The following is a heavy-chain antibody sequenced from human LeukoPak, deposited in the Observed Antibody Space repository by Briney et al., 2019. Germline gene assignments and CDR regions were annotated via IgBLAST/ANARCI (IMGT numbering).Heavy chain of an antibody. D-gene: IGHD5-18*01. V-gene: IGHV3-9*01. CDR3: AKDKTGGYSYGPIHL. CDR2: ISWDSGDI. CDR1: GFTFDDYA. J-gene: IGHJ5*02. Sequence: PGRSLRLSCIASGFTFDDYAMHWVRQRPGKGLEWISQISWDSGDIDYAGSVKGRFTISRDNAKNSLHLQMNSLTPEDTAFYYCAKDKTGGYSYGPIHLWGQGTLVIVSS.